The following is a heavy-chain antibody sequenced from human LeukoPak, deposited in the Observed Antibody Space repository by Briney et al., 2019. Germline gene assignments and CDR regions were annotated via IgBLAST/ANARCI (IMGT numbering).Heavy chain of an antibody. CDR1: GGSISSYY. CDR3: ARTSITGTNNWFDP. J-gene: IGHJ5*02. V-gene: IGHV4-59*01. CDR2: IYYSGST. Sequence: SETLSLTCTVSGGSISSYYWSWIRQPPGKGLEWIGYIYYSGSTNYNPSLKSRVTISVDTSKNQFSLKLSSVTAADTAVYYCARTSITGTNNWFDPWGQGTLVTVSS. D-gene: IGHD1-7*01.